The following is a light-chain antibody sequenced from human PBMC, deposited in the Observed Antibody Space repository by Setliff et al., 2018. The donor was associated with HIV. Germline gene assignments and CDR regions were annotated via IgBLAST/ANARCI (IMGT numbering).Light chain of an antibody. CDR1: SSDFGGYNY. CDR2: DVS. V-gene: IGLV2-11*01. CDR3: QSYDRSLSGSL. J-gene: IGLJ3*02. Sequence: QSVLTQPRSVSGSPGQSVTISCTGTSSDFGGYNYVSWYQQHPGKAPKLMIYDVSKRPSGVPDRFSGSKSGNTASLTISGLQAEDEADYYCQSYDRSLSGSLFGGGTKVTVL.